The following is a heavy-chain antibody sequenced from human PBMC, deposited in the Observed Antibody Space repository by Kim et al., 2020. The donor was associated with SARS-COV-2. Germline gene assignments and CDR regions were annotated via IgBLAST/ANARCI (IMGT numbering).Heavy chain of an antibody. J-gene: IGHJ6*02. CDR3: AQRAV. Sequence: GGSLRLSCAASGFTVSSDFVSWVRQAPGKGLEWVSMIHRGGDTYYADSVKGRFTISRDTSKNTVSLQMNSLRAEDTALYYCAQRAVWGQGTKVTVSS. CDR1: GFTVSSDF. V-gene: IGHV3-66*01. CDR2: IHRGGDT.